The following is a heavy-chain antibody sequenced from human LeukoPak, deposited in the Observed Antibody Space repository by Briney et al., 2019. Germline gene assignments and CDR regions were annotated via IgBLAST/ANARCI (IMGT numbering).Heavy chain of an antibody. Sequence: SQTLSLTCTVSGGSITSGTYFWTWVRQSPGNGLEWIGRIYTGGVTNYNPSLKSRLSISLDTSKNQFSLKLSSVTAADTAVYYCARGYCSGGSCSLFDYWGQGTLVTVSS. D-gene: IGHD2-15*01. J-gene: IGHJ4*02. V-gene: IGHV4-61*02. CDR3: ARGYCSGGSCSLFDY. CDR2: IYTGGVT. CDR1: GGSITSGTYF.